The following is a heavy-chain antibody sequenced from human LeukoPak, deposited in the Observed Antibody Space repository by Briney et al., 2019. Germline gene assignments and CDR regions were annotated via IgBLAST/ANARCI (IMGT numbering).Heavy chain of an antibody. D-gene: IGHD6-13*01. CDR2: TNQDGSDN. V-gene: IGHV3-7*02. CDR3: ASSAAGLVH. Sequence: GSLRLSCATSGFAFSSYWMSWVRQAPGKGPEWVANTNQDGSDNYYVDSVKGRFTISRDNVKNSLSLQMNSLRVEDTAVYYCASSAAGLVHWGQGALVTVSS. CDR1: GFAFSSYW. J-gene: IGHJ4*02.